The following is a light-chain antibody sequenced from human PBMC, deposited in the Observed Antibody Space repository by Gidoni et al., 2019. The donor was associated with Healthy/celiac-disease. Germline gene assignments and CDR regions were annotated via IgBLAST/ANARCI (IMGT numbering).Light chain of an antibody. Sequence: AIRITHSPSSLSASTGDRVTITCRASQGISIYLAWYQQKPGKAPKLLIYAASTLQSGVPARFSVSVSGTDFTLTISCLQSEDFATYYCQQYYSYPWTFGQGTKVEIK. CDR1: QGISIY. J-gene: IGKJ1*01. V-gene: IGKV1-8*01. CDR3: QQYYSYPWT. CDR2: AAS.